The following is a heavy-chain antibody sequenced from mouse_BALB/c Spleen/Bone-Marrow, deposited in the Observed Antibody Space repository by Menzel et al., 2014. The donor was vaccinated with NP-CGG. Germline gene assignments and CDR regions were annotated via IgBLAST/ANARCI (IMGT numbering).Heavy chain of an antibody. J-gene: IGHJ3*01. V-gene: IGHV3-1*02. CDR2: IHYSGTT. CDR3: ARGYYGYDGSWFTY. Sequence: EVQLQESGPDLVKPSQSLSLTCTVTGYSITSGYSCHWIRQFPGNKLECMGYIHYSGTTNYNPSLKSRFSITRDTSKNQFFLQLNSVATEDTATYYCARGYYGYDGSWFTYWGQGTLVTVSA. CDR1: GYSITSGYS. D-gene: IGHD2-2*01.